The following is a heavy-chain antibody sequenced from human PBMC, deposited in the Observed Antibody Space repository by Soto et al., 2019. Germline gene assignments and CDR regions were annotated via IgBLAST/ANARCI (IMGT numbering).Heavy chain of an antibody. D-gene: IGHD2-8*01. Sequence: GYNIAGLGVRLVIQMPGKSLEWMGIIQPGDSDTRYSPSFQGQVTISVDKSITTAYLQWSSLKASDTGMYYCARHYCTTCLCYTAEKTILYNDFDFWVQGTLVTVSS. J-gene: IGHJ4*02. CDR1: GYNIAGLG. CDR3: ARHYCTTCLCYTAEKTILYNDFDF. V-gene: IGHV5-51*01. CDR2: IQPGDSDT.